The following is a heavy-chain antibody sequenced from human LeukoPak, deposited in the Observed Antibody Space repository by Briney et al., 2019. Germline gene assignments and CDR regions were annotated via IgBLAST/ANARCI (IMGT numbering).Heavy chain of an antibody. Sequence: ASVKVSCKASGYTFNNYGISWVRQAPGQGLEWMGWVSSYNGDTNYAQKFQGRVTMSTGTSTNTAYMELRSLRFDDTAIYYCAKDWHILTGRNCFDPWGQGTLVTVSS. CDR2: VSSYNGDT. CDR3: AKDWHILTGRNCFDP. CDR1: GYTFNNYG. V-gene: IGHV1-18*01. J-gene: IGHJ5*02. D-gene: IGHD3-9*01.